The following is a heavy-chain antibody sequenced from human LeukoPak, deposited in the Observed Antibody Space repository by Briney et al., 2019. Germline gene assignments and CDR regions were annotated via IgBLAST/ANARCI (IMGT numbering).Heavy chain of an antibody. J-gene: IGHJ5*02. CDR1: GFTFSSYG. D-gene: IGHD6-13*01. CDR3: ARDSNSGYSSSWYVYWFDP. Sequence: GGTLRLSCAASGFTFSSYGMSWVRQAPGKGLEWVSAISGSGGSTYYADSVKGRFTISRDNSKNTLYLQMNSLRAGDTAVYYCARDSNSGYSSSWYVYWFDPWGQGTLVTVSS. V-gene: IGHV3-23*01. CDR2: ISGSGGST.